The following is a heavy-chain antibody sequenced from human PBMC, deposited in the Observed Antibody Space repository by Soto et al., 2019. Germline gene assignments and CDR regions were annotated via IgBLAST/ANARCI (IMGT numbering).Heavy chain of an antibody. CDR2: IYYSGST. J-gene: IGHJ4*02. CDR3: ARSRRSDGYNFDY. CDR1: GGSISSGGYY. D-gene: IGHD5-12*01. Sequence: KPSETLSLTCTVSGGSISSGGYYWSWIRQHPGKGLEWIGYIYYSGSTYYNPSPKSRVTISVDTSKNQFSLKLSSVTAADTAVYYCARSRRSDGYNFDYWGQGTLVTVSS. V-gene: IGHV4-31*03.